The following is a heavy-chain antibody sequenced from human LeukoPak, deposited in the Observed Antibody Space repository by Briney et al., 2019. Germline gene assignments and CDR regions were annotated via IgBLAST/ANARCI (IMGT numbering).Heavy chain of an antibody. V-gene: IGHV3-20*04. Sequence: GGSLRLPCAPSGFTFDDYGMSWVRHAPGKGGEGVSGINWNGGDTLYADSVRGGFTISRENAKNSLYLQMNSLRAEDTALYYCARMGLRWQPDPFDIWGQGTMVTVPS. CDR1: GFTFDDYG. D-gene: IGHD4-23*01. J-gene: IGHJ3*02. CDR3: ARMGLRWQPDPFDI. CDR2: INWNGGDT.